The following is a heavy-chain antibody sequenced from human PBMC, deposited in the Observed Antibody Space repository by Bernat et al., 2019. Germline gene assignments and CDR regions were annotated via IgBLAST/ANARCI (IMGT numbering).Heavy chain of an antibody. CDR2: INTNTGNP. Sequence: QVQLVQSGSELKKPGASVKVSYKASGYTFTSYAMNWVRQAPGQGLEWMGWINTNTGNPTYAQGFTGRFVFSLDTSVSTAYLQISSLKAEDTAVYYCARDDSSSWDAYYYYYYMDVWGKGTTVTVSS. CDR3: ARDDSSSWDAYYYYYYMDV. V-gene: IGHV7-4-1*02. J-gene: IGHJ6*03. D-gene: IGHD6-6*01. CDR1: GYTFTSYA.